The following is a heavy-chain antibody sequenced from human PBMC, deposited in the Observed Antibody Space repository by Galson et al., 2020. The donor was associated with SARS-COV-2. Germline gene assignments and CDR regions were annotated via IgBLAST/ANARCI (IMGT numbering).Heavy chain of an antibody. D-gene: IGHD6-19*01. J-gene: IGHJ4*02. CDR1: GFTVDSNY. CDR3: ANGKPYSSGFFDF. CDR2: IYTGGST. Sequence: GGSLRLSCIASGFTVDSNYMSWVRQAPGKGLEWVSVIYTGGSTYYADSVRGRFTISRDNLKNTLYLQMSGLRAEDTAVYYCANGKPYSSGFFDFWGQGTLVTVSS. V-gene: IGHV3-66*01.